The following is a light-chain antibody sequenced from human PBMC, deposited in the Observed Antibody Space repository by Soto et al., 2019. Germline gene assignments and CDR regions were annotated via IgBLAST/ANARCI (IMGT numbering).Light chain of an antibody. CDR2: GAS. CDR1: QSVSSNY. Sequence: EIVLTQSPGTLSLSPGERAALFCRASQSVSSNYLAWYQQRPGQAPRLLIYGASSRATGIPDRFSGSGSGTAFVLTISRLEPQDFAVYYCQQYGTTRITFGQGTRLEIK. CDR3: QQYGTTRIT. J-gene: IGKJ5*01. V-gene: IGKV3-20*01.